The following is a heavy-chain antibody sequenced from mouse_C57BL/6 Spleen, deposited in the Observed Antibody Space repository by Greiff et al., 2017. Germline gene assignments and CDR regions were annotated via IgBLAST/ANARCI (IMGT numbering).Heavy chain of an antibody. J-gene: IGHJ3*01. V-gene: IGHV1-42*01. CDR1: GYSFTGYY. CDR3: ARHGPAWFAY. D-gene: IGHD3-1*01. Sequence: VQLQQSGPELVKPGASVKISCKASGYSFTGYYMNWVKQSPEKSLEWIGEINPSTGGTTYNQKFKAKATLTVDKSSSTAYMQLKSLTSEDSAVYYCARHGPAWFAYWGQGTLVTVSA. CDR2: INPSTGGT.